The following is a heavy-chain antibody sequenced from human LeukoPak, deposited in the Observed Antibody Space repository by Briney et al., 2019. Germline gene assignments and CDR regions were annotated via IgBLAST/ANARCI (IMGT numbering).Heavy chain of an antibody. CDR2: IYTSGST. V-gene: IGHV4-61*02. Sequence: SQTLSLTCSVSVGSISSGSYYWSWIRQPAGKGLEWIGRIYTSGSTNYNPSLKSRVTISVDTSKNQFSLKLSSVTAADTAVYYCAREKLLAYDYWGQGTLVTVSS. D-gene: IGHD1-26*01. CDR1: VGSISSGSYY. J-gene: IGHJ4*02. CDR3: AREKLLAYDY.